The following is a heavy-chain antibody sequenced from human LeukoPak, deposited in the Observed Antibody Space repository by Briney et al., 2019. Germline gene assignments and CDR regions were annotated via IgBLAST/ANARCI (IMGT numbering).Heavy chain of an antibody. CDR1: GGSISSGGYY. CDR2: IYYSGGT. Sequence: SETLSLTCTVSGGSISSGGYYWSWIRQHPGKGLEWIGYIYYSGGTYYNPSLKSRVTISVDTSKNQFSLKLSSVTAADTAVYYCAGYRYDFWSGFKRPYYFDYWGQGTLVTVSS. D-gene: IGHD3-3*01. V-gene: IGHV4-31*03. J-gene: IGHJ4*02. CDR3: AGYRYDFWSGFKRPYYFDY.